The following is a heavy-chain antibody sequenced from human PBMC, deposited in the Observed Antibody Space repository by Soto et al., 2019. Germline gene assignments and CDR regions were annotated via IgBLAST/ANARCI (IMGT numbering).Heavy chain of an antibody. CDR1: GFTFSSYG. CDR2: IWYDGSNK. CDR3: ARDQEWELLSYYYYGMDV. V-gene: IGHV3-33*01. J-gene: IGHJ6*02. D-gene: IGHD1-26*01. Sequence: GGSLRLSCAASGFTFSSYGMHWVRQAPGKGLEWVAVIWYDGSNKYYADSVKGRFTISRDNSKNTLYLQMNSLRAEDTAVYYCARDQEWELLSYYYYGMDVWGQGTTVTVSS.